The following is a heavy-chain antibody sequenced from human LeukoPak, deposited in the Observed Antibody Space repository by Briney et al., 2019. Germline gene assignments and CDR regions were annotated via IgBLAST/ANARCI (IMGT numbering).Heavy chain of an antibody. Sequence: SVKVSCKASGGTFSSYAISWVRQAPGQGLEWMGGIIPIFGTANYAQKFQGRVTITTDESTSTAYMELSSLRSEDTAVYYCARVGYSSSWFRNWFDPWGQGTLVTVSS. V-gene: IGHV1-69*05. CDR2: IIPIFGTA. CDR3: ARVGYSSSWFRNWFDP. D-gene: IGHD6-13*01. CDR1: GGTFSSYA. J-gene: IGHJ5*02.